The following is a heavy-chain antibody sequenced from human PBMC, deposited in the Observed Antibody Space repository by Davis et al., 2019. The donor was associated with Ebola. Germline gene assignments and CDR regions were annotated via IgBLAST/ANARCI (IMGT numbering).Heavy chain of an antibody. D-gene: IGHD6-19*01. CDR2: ISSSSYT. Sequence: GESLKISCGASGFTLSIYSMNWVRQAPGKGLEWLSFISSSSYTDYADSVKGRFTISRDSATNSLYLQLTSLRAEDTAVYYCVRDGWASLFDYWGQGTLVTVSS. CDR1: GFTLSIYS. J-gene: IGHJ4*02. V-gene: IGHV3-21*01. CDR3: VRDGWASLFDY.